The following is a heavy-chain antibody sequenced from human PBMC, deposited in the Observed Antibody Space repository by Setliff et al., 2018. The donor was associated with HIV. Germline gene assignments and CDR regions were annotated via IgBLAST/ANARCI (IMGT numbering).Heavy chain of an antibody. V-gene: IGHV1-2*02. Sequence: ASVKVSCKASGGTFSNYAFSWVRQAPGQGLEWMGWINPNSGGTNYAQKFQGRVNMTRDTSISTTYMELSRLRSDDTAVYYCARDPGYKSTWYGVFDIWGQGTMVTVSS. D-gene: IGHD6-13*01. CDR2: INPNSGGT. J-gene: IGHJ3*02. CDR3: ARDPGYKSTWYGVFDI. CDR1: GGTFSNYA.